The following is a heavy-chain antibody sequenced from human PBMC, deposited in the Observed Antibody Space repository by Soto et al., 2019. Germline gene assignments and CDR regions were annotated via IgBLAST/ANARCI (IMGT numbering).Heavy chain of an antibody. D-gene: IGHD3-10*01. V-gene: IGHV4-39*01. CDR3: ARRERYYGSPGWFDP. CDR2: VYYNENT. CDR1: GGSISSFAYY. Sequence: SETLSLTCSVSGGSISSFAYYWGWVRQPPGKGLEWIGTVYYNENTYYNPSLKSRVTISVDTAKNQFSLNLRSVTAADTAMYFCARRERYYGSPGWFDPWGHGTLATVSS. J-gene: IGHJ5*02.